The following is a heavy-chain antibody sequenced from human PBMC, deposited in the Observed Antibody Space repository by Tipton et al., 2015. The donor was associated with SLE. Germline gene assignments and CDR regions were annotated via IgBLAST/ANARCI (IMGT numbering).Heavy chain of an antibody. D-gene: IGHD6-13*01. Sequence: LRLSCAASGFTFSDYYMSWIRQAPGKGLEWVSYISSSSSTIYYADSVKGRFTISRDNSKNTLYLQMSSLRAEDTAVYYCAREGSSWSDWFDPWGQGTLVTVSS. CDR2: ISSSSSTI. CDR3: AREGSSWSDWFDP. CDR1: GFTFSDYY. J-gene: IGHJ5*02. V-gene: IGHV3-11*01.